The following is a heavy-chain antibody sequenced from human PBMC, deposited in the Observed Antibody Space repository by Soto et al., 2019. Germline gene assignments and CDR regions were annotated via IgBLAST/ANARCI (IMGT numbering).Heavy chain of an antibody. CDR3: ARSGGVYSGLVVY. Sequence: SLKISCXGSLYSFTSYWICWVRHMPGKGLEWMGIIYPGDSDTRYSPSFQGQVTISADKSISTAYLQWSSLKASDTAMYYCARSGGVYSGLVVYWGQGTLVTVSS. V-gene: IGHV5-51*01. CDR2: IYPGDSDT. D-gene: IGHD5-12*01. CDR1: LYSFTSYW. J-gene: IGHJ4*02.